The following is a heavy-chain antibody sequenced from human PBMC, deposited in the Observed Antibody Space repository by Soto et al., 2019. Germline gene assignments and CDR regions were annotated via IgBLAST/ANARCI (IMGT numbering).Heavy chain of an antibody. Sequence: PGGSLTLSCETSGFPFRNYAMTWIRKGPGPGLVWVSSIRGSGVSTYFADSERGRFTIARDNPTKTLYLKMKSLRAEDTAVYYRAKARERRVEFIYWCMEAGGQGTWVTASS. D-gene: IGHD2-8*01. CDR3: AKARERRVEFIYWCMEA. CDR2: IRGSGVST. CDR1: GFPFRNYA. V-gene: IGHV3-23*01. J-gene: IGHJ4*02.